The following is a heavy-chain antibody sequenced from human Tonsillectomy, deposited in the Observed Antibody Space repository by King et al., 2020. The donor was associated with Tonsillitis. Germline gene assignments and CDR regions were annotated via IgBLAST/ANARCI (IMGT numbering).Heavy chain of an antibody. CDR3: ASYRSSWYFRGKETFDY. D-gene: IGHD6-13*01. Sequence: VQLVESGGGVVQPGRSLRLSCAASGFTFSSYGIHWVRQAPGKGLEWEAIRSYDESNKYYVDSVKGRFTISRDNSKKTLYLQMNSLRAEDTAVYYCASYRSSWYFRGKETFDYWGQGTLVTVSS. CDR2: RSYDESNK. J-gene: IGHJ4*02. V-gene: IGHV3-30*03. CDR1: GFTFSSYG.